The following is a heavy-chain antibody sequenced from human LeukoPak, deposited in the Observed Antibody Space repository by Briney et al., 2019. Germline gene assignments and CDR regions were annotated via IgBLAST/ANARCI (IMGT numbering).Heavy chain of an antibody. V-gene: IGHV4-61*02. CDR2: IYSRGST. J-gene: IGHJ3*02. CDR1: GASISSGRYY. CDR3: ARGNYYDSSTYYRAFDI. D-gene: IGHD3-22*01. Sequence: SETLSLTCNVSGASISSGRYYWSWIRQPAGKGLEWIGRIYSRGSTNYNPSLKSRVTMSVDTSKNQFSLKLSSVTAADTAVYYCARGNYYDSSTYYRAFDIWGQGTMVTVSS.